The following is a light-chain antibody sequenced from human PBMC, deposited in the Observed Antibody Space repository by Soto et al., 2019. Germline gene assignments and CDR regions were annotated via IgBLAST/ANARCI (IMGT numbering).Light chain of an antibody. CDR3: QHYVSPPIT. Sequence: EIVLTHSPGTLSLSPGEIATLSCWASQSVTSNYLACYQQKPGQAPRLLVYGAASRATGISDRFSGSGSGTDFTLTISRLEPEDFAVYYCQHYVSPPITFGHGTRLEI. CDR2: GAA. CDR1: QSVTSNY. V-gene: IGKV3-20*01. J-gene: IGKJ5*01.